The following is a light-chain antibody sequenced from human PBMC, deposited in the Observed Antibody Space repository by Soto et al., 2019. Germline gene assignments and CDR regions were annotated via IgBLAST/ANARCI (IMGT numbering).Light chain of an antibody. J-gene: IGKJ2*01. CDR3: QQYNNWPGT. Sequence: EIVMTQSPATLSVSPGERATLSCRASQSVSSNLAWYQQKPGQAPRLLIYGASTRATGIPARFSGSGSGTEFTITISLLQSEDFAVYYCQQYNNWPGTFGQGTKLEIK. CDR2: GAS. CDR1: QSVSSN. V-gene: IGKV3-15*01.